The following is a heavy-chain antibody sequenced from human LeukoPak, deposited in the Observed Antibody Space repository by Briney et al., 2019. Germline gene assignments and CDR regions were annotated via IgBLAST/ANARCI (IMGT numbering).Heavy chain of an antibody. J-gene: IGHJ4*02. D-gene: IGHD5-18*01. Sequence: GASVXVSXXAXGXTFTGYYMHWVRQAPGQGLEWMGWINPNSGGTNYAQKFQGRVTMTRDTSISTAYMELSRLRSDDTAVYYCARAGAQLWLNYWGQGTLVTVSS. CDR2: INPNSGGT. CDR1: GXTFTGYY. V-gene: IGHV1-2*02. CDR3: ARAGAQLWLNY.